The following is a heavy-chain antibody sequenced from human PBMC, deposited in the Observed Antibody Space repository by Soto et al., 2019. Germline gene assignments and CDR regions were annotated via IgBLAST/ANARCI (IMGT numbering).Heavy chain of an antibody. J-gene: IGHJ4*02. Sequence: SETLSLTCNVSGGSVSGYHWSWIRQPPGKGLEWIGSIYYSGSTYHNPPLKSRVTISKDTSKNQFSLKLSSVTAADTAVYYCAVGSSGFYYIYWGQGIQVTSPQ. CDR1: GGSVSGYH. V-gene: IGHV4-59*05. CDR2: IYYSGST. D-gene: IGHD1-26*01. CDR3: AVGSSGFYYIY.